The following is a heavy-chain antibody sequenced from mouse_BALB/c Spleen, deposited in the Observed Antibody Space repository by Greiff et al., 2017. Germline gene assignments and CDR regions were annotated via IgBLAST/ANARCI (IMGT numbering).Heavy chain of an antibody. V-gene: IGHV5-17*02. D-gene: IGHD3-2*01. J-gene: IGHJ4*01. CDR3: AKTARAGDAMDY. Sequence: EVKLVESGGGLVQPGGSRKLSCAASGFTFSSFGMHWVRQAPEKGLEWVAYISSGSSTIYYADTVKGRFTISRDNPKNTLFLQMTSLRSEDTAMYYCAKTARAGDAMDYWGQGTSVTVSS. CDR2: ISSGSSTI. CDR1: GFTFSSFG.